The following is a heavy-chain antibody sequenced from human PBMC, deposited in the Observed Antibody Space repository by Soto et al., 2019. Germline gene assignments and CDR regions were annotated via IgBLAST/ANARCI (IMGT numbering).Heavy chain of an antibody. J-gene: IGHJ4*02. D-gene: IGHD2-15*01. CDR3: VLEGYDNAWCSY. CDR2: IKEDGSNE. Sequence: GLVRKAPGEGLEWVANIKEDGSNENSVDSVKGRFTISRDNAKNSLFLQMSSLRVEDTAVYHCVLEGYDNAWCSYWGPGTLVTVSS. V-gene: IGHV3-7*03.